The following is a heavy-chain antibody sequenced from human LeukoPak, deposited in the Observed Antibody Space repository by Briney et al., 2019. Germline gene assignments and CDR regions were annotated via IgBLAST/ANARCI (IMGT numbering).Heavy chain of an antibody. V-gene: IGHV3-21*01. J-gene: IGHJ4*02. CDR3: ARRATTERGHSYGLDY. CDR1: GFTFSSYS. Sequence: GGSLRLSCAASGFTFSSYSMNWVRQAPGKGLEWVSSISTSSSYIYYADSMTGRLTISRDNAKNSLYLQMNSLRAEDTAIYYCARRATTERGHSYGLDYWGQGTLVTVSS. CDR2: ISTSSSYI. D-gene: IGHD5-18*01.